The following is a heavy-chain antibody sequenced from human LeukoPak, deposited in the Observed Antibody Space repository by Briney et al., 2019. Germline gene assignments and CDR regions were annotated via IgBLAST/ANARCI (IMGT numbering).Heavy chain of an antibody. CDR2: ISSSGSTI. CDR3: ARDRTYYYDSNL. CDR1: GFSISSYE. Sequence: GGSLRLSCAASGFSISSYEMNWVRQAPGKGLEWVSHISSSGSTIWYADSVKGRFTISRDNAKNSLYLQMNSLRAEDTAVYYCARDRTYYYDSNLWGQGTLVTVSS. J-gene: IGHJ5*02. D-gene: IGHD3-22*01. V-gene: IGHV3-48*03.